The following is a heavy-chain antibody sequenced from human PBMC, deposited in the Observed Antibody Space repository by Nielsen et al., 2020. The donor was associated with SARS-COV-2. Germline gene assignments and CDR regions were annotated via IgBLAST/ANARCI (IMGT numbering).Heavy chain of an antibody. Sequence: GESLKISCAASGFTFSSYVMHLVRQAPGKGLEWVAVIWYDGSNKYYADSVKGRFTISRDNSKNTLYLQMNSLRAEDTAVYYCAREEDVDTAMVALDYWGQGTLVTVSS. D-gene: IGHD5-18*01. CDR3: AREEDVDTAMVALDY. J-gene: IGHJ4*02. CDR2: IWYDGSNK. CDR1: GFTFSSYV. V-gene: IGHV3-33*01.